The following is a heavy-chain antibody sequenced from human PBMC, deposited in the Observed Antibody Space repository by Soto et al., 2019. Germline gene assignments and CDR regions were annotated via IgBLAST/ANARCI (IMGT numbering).Heavy chain of an antibody. D-gene: IGHD3-3*01. Sequence: QVQLVQSGAEVKKPGASVKVSCKASGYTFTSYYMYWVRQAPGQGLEWMGIINPSGGSTSYAQKFPGGGTMTRDTYTSTVYMELSSLRSEDTAVYYCARLVRPIFGVGQPDYYYYGMDVWGQGTTVTVSS. CDR2: INPSGGST. J-gene: IGHJ6*02. V-gene: IGHV1-46*01. CDR1: GYTFTSYY. CDR3: ARLVRPIFGVGQPDYYYYGMDV.